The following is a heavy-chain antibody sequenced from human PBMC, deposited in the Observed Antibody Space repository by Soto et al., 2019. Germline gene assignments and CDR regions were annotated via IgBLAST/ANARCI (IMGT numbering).Heavy chain of an antibody. D-gene: IGHD3-10*01. CDR2: IYYSGSP. CDR1: AGSISSTTYY. V-gene: IGHV4-39*01. CDR3: AGQPTAGSYYDLGSYYYYYAMDV. Sequence: SETLSLTCIVSAGSISSTTYYWGWIRQPPGKGLEWIGSIYYSGSPSYNPSLKSRVTISVDASKDQFSLKLSSVTAADTAVYYCAGQPTAGSYYDLGSYYYYYAMDVWGQGTTVTVSS. J-gene: IGHJ6*02.